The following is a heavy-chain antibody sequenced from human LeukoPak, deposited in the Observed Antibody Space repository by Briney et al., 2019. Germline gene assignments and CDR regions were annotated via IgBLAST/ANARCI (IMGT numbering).Heavy chain of an antibody. V-gene: IGHV4-39*01. J-gene: IGHJ4*02. CDR1: GSSITSVSHY. D-gene: IGHD3-16*01. Sequence: PSESLSLTCTISGSSITSVSHYWGWIRQPPGKGLEWIGDIYYTGSTYYSPSLRSRVTMSVHTSENQFSLRLNSVTAVDTAVYYCARRWGNIVGVTYEYWGQGTLVTVSS. CDR2: IYYTGST. CDR3: ARRWGNIVGVTYEY.